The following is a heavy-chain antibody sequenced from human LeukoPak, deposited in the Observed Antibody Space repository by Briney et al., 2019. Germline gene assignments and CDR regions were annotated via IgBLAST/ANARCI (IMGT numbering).Heavy chain of an antibody. CDR1: AFTFSEYS. CDR3: ARGFRYYGSGIDY. J-gene: IGHJ4*02. Sequence: GGSLRLSCAASAFTFSEYSMHWVRQAPLKGLEYVSAISTNGGSTYYANSVKGRFAISRDDPKNTLDLQMGSLRPEDMAVYYCARGFRYYGSGIDYWGQGTLVTVSS. V-gene: IGHV3-64*01. D-gene: IGHD3-10*01. CDR2: ISTNGGST.